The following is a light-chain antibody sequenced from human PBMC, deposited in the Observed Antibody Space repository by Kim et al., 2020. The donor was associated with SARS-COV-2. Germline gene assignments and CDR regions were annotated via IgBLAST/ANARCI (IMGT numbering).Light chain of an antibody. V-gene: IGLV6-57*03. J-gene: IGLJ2*01. CDR3: QSYDSSNQVV. CDR1: SSSIASNY. Sequence: KTVTTSCTRSSSSIASNYVQWYQQRPGSAPTTVIYEDNQRPSGVPDRFSGSIDSSSNSASLTISGLKTEDEADYYCQSYDSSNQVVFGGGTQLTVL. CDR2: EDN.